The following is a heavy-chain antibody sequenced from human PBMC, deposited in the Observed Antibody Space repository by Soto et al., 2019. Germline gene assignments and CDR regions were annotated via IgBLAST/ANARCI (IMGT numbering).Heavy chain of an antibody. CDR1: GGSISSGGYY. V-gene: IGHV4-31*03. J-gene: IGHJ6*02. Sequence: SETLSLTCTVSGGSISSGGYYWNWIRQHPGKGLEWIGYIFHTGSTNYNPPLKSRVIISVNTSKNQFSLKLTSVTAADTAVYYCERAVPGYYYGMDVWGQGTTVTVS. CDR2: IFHTGST. CDR3: ERAVPGYYYGMDV.